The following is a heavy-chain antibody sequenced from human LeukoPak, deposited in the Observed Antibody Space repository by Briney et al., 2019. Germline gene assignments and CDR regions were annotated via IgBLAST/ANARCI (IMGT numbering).Heavy chain of an antibody. V-gene: IGHV3-11*01. J-gene: IGHJ4*02. D-gene: IGHD2-15*01. CDR3: ARNPGGSPHYSHFDY. CDR1: GFTFSDYY. Sequence: GGSLRLSCAAPGFTFSDYYMSWIRQAPGKGLEWVSYISSSGSTIYYADSVKGRFTISRDNAKNSLYLQMNSLRAEDTAVYYCARNPGGSPHYSHFDYWGQGTLVTVSS. CDR2: ISSSGSTI.